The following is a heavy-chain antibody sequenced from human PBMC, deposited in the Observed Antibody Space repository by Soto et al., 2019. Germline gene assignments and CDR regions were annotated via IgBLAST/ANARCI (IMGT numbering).Heavy chain of an antibody. CDR3: ASGSREYFQH. D-gene: IGHD1-26*01. V-gene: IGHV1-69*02. CDR2: IIPILGIA. CDR1: GGTFSSYT. J-gene: IGHJ1*01. Sequence: QVQLVQSGAEVKKPGSSVKVSCKASGGTFSSYTISWVRQAPGQGLEWMGRIIPILGIANYAQKFQGRVTITAEKSTSTAYMELSSLRSEDTAVYYCASGSREYFQHWGQGTLVTVSS.